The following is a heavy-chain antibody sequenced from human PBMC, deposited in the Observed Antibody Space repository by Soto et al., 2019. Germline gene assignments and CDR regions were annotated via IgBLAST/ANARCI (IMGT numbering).Heavy chain of an antibody. CDR1: GFSFDNYG. D-gene: IGHD1-7*01. J-gene: IGHJ4*02. Sequence: GARRLSCQASGFSFDNYGMHWFRQAPGRGLEWVAVITYDGSFQYYADSVKGRFTISRGNSKNTLSPHLNTLKPEDTAVYNCAQDRVGGTFYTTLEFWGQGTLVTVSS. CDR3: AQDRVGGTFYTTLEF. V-gene: IGHV3-30*18. CDR2: ITYDGSFQ.